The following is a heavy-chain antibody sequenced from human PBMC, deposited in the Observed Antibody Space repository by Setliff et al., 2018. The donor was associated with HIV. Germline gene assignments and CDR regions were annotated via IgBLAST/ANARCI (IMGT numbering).Heavy chain of an antibody. Sequence: SETLSLTCTVSGGSIGTYYWNWIRLPAGKGLEWIGRIYASGTNYNPSLKSRVTMSLDTSKRQFSLKLRSVTAADTAFYYCARGVTHPPPFGAFDIWGLGTLVTVS. CDR2: IYASGT. CDR3: ARGVTHPPPFGAFDI. D-gene: IGHD5-18*01. V-gene: IGHV4-4*07. CDR1: GGSIGTYY. J-gene: IGHJ3*02.